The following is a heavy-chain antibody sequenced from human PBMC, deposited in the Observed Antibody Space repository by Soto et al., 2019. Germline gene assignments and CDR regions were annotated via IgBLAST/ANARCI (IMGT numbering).Heavy chain of an antibody. D-gene: IGHD3-10*01. V-gene: IGHV4-4*07. CDR2: IYTSGST. CDR3: ARAPGVLLWGWFDP. CDR1: GGSISSYY. J-gene: IGHJ5*02. Sequence: LSLTCTVSGGSISSYYWSWIRQPAGKGLEWIGRIYTSGSTNYNPSLKSRVTMSVDTSKNQFSLKLSSVTAADTAVYYCARAPGVLLWGWFDPWGQGTLVTVSS.